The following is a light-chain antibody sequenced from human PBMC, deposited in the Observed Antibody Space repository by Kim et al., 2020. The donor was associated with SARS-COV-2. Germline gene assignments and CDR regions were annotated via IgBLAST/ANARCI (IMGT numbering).Light chain of an antibody. CDR1: QGISNS. V-gene: IGKV1-17*03. CDR3: LQHSSYPWT. CDR2: AAS. Sequence: ALLGDRVTITCRASQGISNSLAWFQHKPGKAPKRLIFAASTLQDGVPSRFSGSGSGTEFTLTISGLQPEDFASYYCLQHSSYPWTFGQGTKVDIK. J-gene: IGKJ1*01.